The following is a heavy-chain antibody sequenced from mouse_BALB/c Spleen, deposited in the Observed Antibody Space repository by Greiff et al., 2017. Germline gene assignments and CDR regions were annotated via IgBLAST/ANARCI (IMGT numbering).Heavy chain of an antibody. Sequence: EVKLQESGGGLVKPGGSLKLSCAASGFTFSSYAMSWVRQTPEKRLEWVATISSGGSYTYYPDSVKGRFTISRDNAKNTLYLQMSSLRSEDTAMYYCARQESYDFDYWGQGTTLTVSS. CDR1: GFTFSSYA. CDR2: ISSGGSYT. J-gene: IGHJ2*01. D-gene: IGHD6-1*02. V-gene: IGHV5-9-3*01. CDR3: ARQESYDFDY.